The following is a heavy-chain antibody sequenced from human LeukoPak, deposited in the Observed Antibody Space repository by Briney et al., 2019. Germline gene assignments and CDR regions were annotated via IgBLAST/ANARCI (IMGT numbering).Heavy chain of an antibody. J-gene: IGHJ4*02. D-gene: IGHD3-22*01. CDR2: IYYSGST. CDR1: GGSISSHY. CDR3: ARDRCDSCSFDY. Sequence: SETLSLTCTVSGGSISSHYWSWIRQPPGKGLEWIGYIYYSGSTNYNPSLKSRVTISVDTSKNQFSLKLSSVTAADTAVYYCARDRCDSCSFDYWGQGTLVTVSS. V-gene: IGHV4-59*11.